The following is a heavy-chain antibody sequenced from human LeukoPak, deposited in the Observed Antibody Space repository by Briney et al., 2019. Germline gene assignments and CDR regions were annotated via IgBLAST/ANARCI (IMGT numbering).Heavy chain of an antibody. CDR1: GGSFSGYY. CDR2: INHSEST. Sequence: SGTLSLTCAVYGGSFSGYYWSWIRQPPGKGLEWIGEINHSESTNYNPSLKSRVTISVDTSKNQFSLKLSSVTAADTAVYYCARGILRYFDWLPHFDYWGQGTLVTVSS. V-gene: IGHV4-34*01. J-gene: IGHJ4*02. CDR3: ARGILRYFDWLPHFDY. D-gene: IGHD3-9*01.